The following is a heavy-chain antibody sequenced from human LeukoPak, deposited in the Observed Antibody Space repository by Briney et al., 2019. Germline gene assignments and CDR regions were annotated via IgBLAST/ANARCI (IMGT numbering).Heavy chain of an antibody. D-gene: IGHD3-10*01. J-gene: IGHJ3*02. V-gene: IGHV1-18*01. CDR1: GYTFTSYG. CDR3: AREVRETYDAFDI. Sequence: ASVKVSCKASGYTFTSYGISWVRQPHGQGLERMGWISAYNGNTTYAQKLQGRVTMTTDTSTSTAYMELRSLRSDDTAVYYCAREVRETYDAFDIWGQGTMVTVSS. CDR2: ISAYNGNT.